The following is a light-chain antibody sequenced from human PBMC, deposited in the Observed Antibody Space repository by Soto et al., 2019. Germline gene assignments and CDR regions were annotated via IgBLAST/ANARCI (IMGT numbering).Light chain of an antibody. Sequence: IQLTQSPSSLSASVGDRVTITCRASQCISSYLAWYQHKPGKAPNLLISAASTLQSGVPSRFSGSGSGTEFTLTISTLQPDDFATYYRQQYNSYWTFGQGTKVDIK. V-gene: IGKV1-9*01. CDR1: QCISSY. J-gene: IGKJ1*01. CDR3: QQYNSYWT. CDR2: AAS.